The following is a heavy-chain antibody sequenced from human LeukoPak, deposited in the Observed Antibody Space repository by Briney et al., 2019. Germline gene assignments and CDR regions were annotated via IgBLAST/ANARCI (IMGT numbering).Heavy chain of an antibody. J-gene: IGHJ4*02. Sequence: GGSLRLSCAASGFTFSSYAMTWVRQAPGKGLEWVSTIRGSDDSTYYADSVKGRLTISRDNSKNTLYLQMNSLRAEDTAIYYCAKDTGPAAGITADYWGQGTLVTVSS. V-gene: IGHV3-23*01. CDR1: GFTFSSYA. D-gene: IGHD6-13*01. CDR2: IRGSDDST. CDR3: AKDTGPAAGITADY.